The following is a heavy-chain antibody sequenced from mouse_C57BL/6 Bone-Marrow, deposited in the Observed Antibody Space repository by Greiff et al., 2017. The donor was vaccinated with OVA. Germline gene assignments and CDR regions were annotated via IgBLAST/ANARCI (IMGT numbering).Heavy chain of an antibody. CDR3: ARFPIYYYGSGYVDV. Sequence: QVQLQQPGAELVRPGSSVKLSCKASGYTFTSYWMHWVKQRPIQGLEWIGNIDPSDSETHYNQKFKDKATLTVDKSSSTAYMQLSSLTSEDSAVYYCARFPIYYYGSGYVDVWGTGTTVTVSS. D-gene: IGHD1-1*01. J-gene: IGHJ1*03. CDR2: IDPSDSET. V-gene: IGHV1-52*01. CDR1: GYTFTSYW.